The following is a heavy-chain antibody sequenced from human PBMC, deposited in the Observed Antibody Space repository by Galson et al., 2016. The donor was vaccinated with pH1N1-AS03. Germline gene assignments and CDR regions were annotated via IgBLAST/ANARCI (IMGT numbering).Heavy chain of an antibody. J-gene: IGHJ6*02. CDR1: GYTFTDFS. V-gene: IGHV1-2*04. D-gene: IGHD2-2*01. CDR3: ARDPRVPCRGPTCPTAYYFGMDV. CDR2: IHPNDGVT. Sequence: SVKVSCKASGYTFTDFSINWVRQAPGQGLEWMGWIHPNDGVTNYAQKFQAWVTMTRDTSSSTAYLELTGLKSDDTAVYYGARDPRVPCRGPTCPTAYYFGMDVWGQGTTVIVSS.